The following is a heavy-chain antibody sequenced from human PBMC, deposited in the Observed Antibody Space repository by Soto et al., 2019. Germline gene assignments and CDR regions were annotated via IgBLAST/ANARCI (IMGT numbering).Heavy chain of an antibody. Sequence: QGQLVQSGDEVRKPGSSLKVSCKAPGYIFGNDGIAWVRQAPGQGLEWMGWIRRYSGNTHYASKVQGRLTMTTDTSTSTAYMDLGSLTSDDTPVYYCAMVDNYVTPTPQDVWGQGTTVTVSS. V-gene: IGHV1-18*01. CDR2: IRRYSGNT. CDR3: AMVDNYVTPTPQDV. J-gene: IGHJ6*02. CDR1: GYIFGNDG. D-gene: IGHD3-16*01.